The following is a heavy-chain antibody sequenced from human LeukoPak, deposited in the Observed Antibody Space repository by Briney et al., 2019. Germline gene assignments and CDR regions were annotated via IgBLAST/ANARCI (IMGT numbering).Heavy chain of an antibody. CDR2: INHSGST. V-gene: IGHV4-34*01. CDR3: ARSTRFLEWSPPDY. D-gene: IGHD3-3*01. Sequence: SETLSLTCAVYGGSFSAYYWNWIRQSPGKGLEWIGEINHSGSTNYNPSLKSRVTISIDTSKNQFSLKLSSVTAADTAVYYCARSTRFLEWSPPDYWGQGTLVTVSS. CDR1: GGSFSAYY. J-gene: IGHJ4*02.